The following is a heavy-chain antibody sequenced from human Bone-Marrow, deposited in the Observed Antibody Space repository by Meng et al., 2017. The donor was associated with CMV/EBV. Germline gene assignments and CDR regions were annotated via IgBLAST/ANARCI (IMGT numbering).Heavy chain of an antibody. CDR2: FDPEDGET. Sequence: ASVKVSCKVSGYTLTELSMHWVRQAPGKGLEWMGGFDPEDGETIYAQKFQGRVTMTEDTSTDTAYMELSSLRSEDTAVYYCATDLHCSRPNCYKGGHYYYAMDVWGQGTAVTVSS. CDR1: GYTLTELS. V-gene: IGHV1-24*01. CDR3: ATDLHCSRPNCYKGGHYYYAMDV. J-gene: IGHJ6*02. D-gene: IGHD2-2*02.